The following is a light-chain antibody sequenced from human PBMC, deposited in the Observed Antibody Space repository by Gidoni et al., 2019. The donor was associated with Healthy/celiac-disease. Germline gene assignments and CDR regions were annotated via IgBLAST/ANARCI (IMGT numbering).Light chain of an antibody. CDR1: QSISSY. CDR3: QQSYSTPQT. V-gene: IGKV1-39*01. CDR2: AAS. Sequence: IQITQSPSSLSASVGDRVTITCRASQSISSYLNWYKQKPGKAPNLLIYAASSLQSGVPSRFSGSGSGTDFTLTIRSLQHEDFANYYCQQSYSTPQTFGQGTKVEIK. J-gene: IGKJ1*01.